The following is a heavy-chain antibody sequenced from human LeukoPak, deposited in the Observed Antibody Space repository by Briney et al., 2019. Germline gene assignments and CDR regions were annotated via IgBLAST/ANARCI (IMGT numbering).Heavy chain of an antibody. CDR2: IYYSGST. CDR1: GGSISSGGYY. D-gene: IGHD3-22*01. V-gene: IGHV4-31*03. Sequence: SETLSLTCTVSGGSISSGGYYWSWIRQHPGKGLEWIGYIYYSGSTYYNPSLKSRVTISVDTSKNQFSLKLSSVTAADTAVYYCARYKITMIVVSQVPGAFDIWGQGTMVTVSS. CDR3: ARYKITMIVVSQVPGAFDI. J-gene: IGHJ3*02.